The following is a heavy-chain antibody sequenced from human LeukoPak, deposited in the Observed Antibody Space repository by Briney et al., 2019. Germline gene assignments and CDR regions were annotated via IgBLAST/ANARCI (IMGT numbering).Heavy chain of an antibody. D-gene: IGHD6-13*01. CDR3: ARPSAAAGTGYYFDY. Sequence: ASVKVSCKASGGTFSSYAISWVRQAPGQGLEWMGWMNPNSGNTGYAQKFQGRVTITRNTSISTAYMELSSLRSEDTAVYYCARPSAAAGTGYYFDYWGQGTLVTVSS. J-gene: IGHJ4*02. CDR2: MNPNSGNT. V-gene: IGHV1-8*03. CDR1: GGTFSSYA.